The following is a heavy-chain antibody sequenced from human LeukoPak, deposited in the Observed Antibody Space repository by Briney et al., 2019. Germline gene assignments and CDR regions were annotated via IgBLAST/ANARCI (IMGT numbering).Heavy chain of an antibody. CDR3: AKWPEGAMDYFDY. CDR1: GFSFSSYA. Sequence: GGSLRLSCAASGFSFSSYAMTWARQAPVKGLEWVSAISGDGTRTYYADSVKGRFTISRDNSKNTLYLEMSSLRVEDTAIYYCAKWPEGAMDYFDYWGQGTLVIVSS. J-gene: IGHJ4*02. V-gene: IGHV3-23*01. CDR2: ISGDGTRT. D-gene: IGHD3-16*01.